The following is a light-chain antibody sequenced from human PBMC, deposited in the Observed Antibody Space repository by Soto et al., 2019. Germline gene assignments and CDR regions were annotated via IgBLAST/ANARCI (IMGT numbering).Light chain of an antibody. CDR3: QQSANSLSIT. Sequence: EIVLTQCPDTLSLSPGDRATLSCRPSQSISSSYLAWYQQKPGQAPRLLIYVASTRATGIPDRFSGSGSGTDFTLTISRLEPEDFAVYYCQQSANSLSITFGQGTRLEIK. CDR1: QSISSSY. J-gene: IGKJ5*01. V-gene: IGKV3-20*01. CDR2: VAS.